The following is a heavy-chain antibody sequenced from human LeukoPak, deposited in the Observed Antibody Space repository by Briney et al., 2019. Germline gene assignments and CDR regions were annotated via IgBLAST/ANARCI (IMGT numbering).Heavy chain of an antibody. D-gene: IGHD1-26*01. Sequence: GGSLRLSCADSGFIFTSHSMNWVRQAPGKGLEWVSSISSSRNYIYYADSVKGRFTISRDNAKNSLYLQMNSLRAEDTAVYYCARDAPQDIVGATGVFDYWGQGTLVTVSS. CDR1: GFIFTSHS. CDR2: ISSSRNYI. J-gene: IGHJ4*02. CDR3: ARDAPQDIVGATGVFDY. V-gene: IGHV3-21*01.